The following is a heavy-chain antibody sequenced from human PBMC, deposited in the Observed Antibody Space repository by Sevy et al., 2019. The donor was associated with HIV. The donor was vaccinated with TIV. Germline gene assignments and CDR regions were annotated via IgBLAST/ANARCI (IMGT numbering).Heavy chain of an antibody. V-gene: IGHV3-21*03. CDR3: ARDGGFIVRASSDY. D-gene: IGHD1-26*01. Sequence: GGSLRLSCEASGFSFSDYTMTRVRQAPWKGLEWVSSMSSSITYTYYADSLKGRFTISRDNAKSSLYLQMNSLRAEDTGVYYCARDGGFIVRASSDYWGQGTLVTVSS. J-gene: IGHJ4*02. CDR1: GFSFSDYT. CDR2: MSSSITYT.